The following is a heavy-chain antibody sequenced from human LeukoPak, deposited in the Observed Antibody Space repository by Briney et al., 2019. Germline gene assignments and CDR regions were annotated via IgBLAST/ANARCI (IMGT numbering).Heavy chain of an antibody. CDR2: IRYDGSNK. D-gene: IGHD3-10*01. Sequence: GGSLRLSCAASGFTFSSYGMHWVRQAPGKGLEWVAFIRYDGSNKYYADSVKGRFTISRDNSKNTLYLQMNSLRAEDTAVYYCAKDRGRLYYFDYWGQGTLVTVSS. CDR3: AKDRGRLYYFDY. J-gene: IGHJ4*02. CDR1: GFTFSSYG. V-gene: IGHV3-30*02.